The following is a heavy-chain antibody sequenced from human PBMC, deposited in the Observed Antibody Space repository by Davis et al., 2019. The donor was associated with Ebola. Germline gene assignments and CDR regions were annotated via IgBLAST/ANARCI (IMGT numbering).Heavy chain of an antibody. CDR3: ARELVVISYYYYYGMDV. D-gene: IGHD3-22*01. J-gene: IGHJ6*02. CDR1: GFTVSSNY. CDR2: IYSGGST. V-gene: IGHV3-53*01. Sequence: GESLKISCAASGFTVSSNYMSWVRQAPGKGLEWVSVIYSGGSTYYADSVKGRFTISRDNSKNTAYLQMNSLKTEDTAVYYCARELVVISYYYYYGMDVWGQGTTVTVSS.